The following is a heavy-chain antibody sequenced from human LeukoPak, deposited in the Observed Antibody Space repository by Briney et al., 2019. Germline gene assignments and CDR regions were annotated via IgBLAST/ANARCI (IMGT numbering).Heavy chain of an antibody. V-gene: IGHV3-53*01. J-gene: IGHJ4*02. CDR1: GFTFTDYY. Sequence: GGSLRLSCAASGFTFTDYYMSWIRQAPGKGLEWVSFIYSDNTHYSDSVKGRFTISRDNSKNTLYLQMNSLRAEDTAVYYCARRAGAYSHPYDYWGQGTLVTVSS. D-gene: IGHD4/OR15-4a*01. CDR3: ARRAGAYSHPYDY. CDR2: IYSDNT.